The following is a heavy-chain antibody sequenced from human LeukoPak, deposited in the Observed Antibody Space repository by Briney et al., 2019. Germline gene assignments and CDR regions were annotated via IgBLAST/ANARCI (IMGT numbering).Heavy chain of an antibody. V-gene: IGHV3-33*01. CDR3: ARGFLARPGFFDY. J-gene: IGHJ4*02. Sequence: GRSLRLSCAASGFTFSSYGMHWVRQAPGKGLEWVAVIWYDGSNKYYADSVKGRFTISRDNSKNTLYLQMNSLRAEDTAVYYCARGFLARPGFFDYWGPGTLVTVSS. CDR1: GFTFSSYG. D-gene: IGHD3-3*01. CDR2: IWYDGSNK.